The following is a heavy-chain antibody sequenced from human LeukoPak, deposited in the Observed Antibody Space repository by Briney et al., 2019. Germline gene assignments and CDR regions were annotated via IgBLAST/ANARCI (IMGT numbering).Heavy chain of an antibody. CDR3: AREALGSLT. CDR2: INSDGIST. J-gene: IGHJ5*02. Sequence: GGPLRLPCAPSVFPFRSYWMHGVRQAPGKGLVGVSRINSDGISTSYADSVKGRFTNSRDNTENTLYLQKNTLKAEDTDVYYCAREALGSLTWGQGTLVTVSS. D-gene: IGHD3-16*01. V-gene: IGHV3-74*01. CDR1: VFPFRSYW.